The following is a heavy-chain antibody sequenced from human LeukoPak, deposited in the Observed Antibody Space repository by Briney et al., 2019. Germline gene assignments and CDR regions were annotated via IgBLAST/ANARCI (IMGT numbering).Heavy chain of an antibody. V-gene: IGHV4-38-2*02. CDR1: GYSISSGYY. D-gene: IGHD6-19*01. CDR2: INHSGST. Sequence: SETLSLTCTVSGYSISSGYYWGWIRQPPGKGLEWIGEINHSGSTNYNPSLKSRVTISVDTSKNQFSLKLSSVTAADTAVYYCASSIAVAGTSDYWGQGTLVTVSS. J-gene: IGHJ4*02. CDR3: ASSIAVAGTSDY.